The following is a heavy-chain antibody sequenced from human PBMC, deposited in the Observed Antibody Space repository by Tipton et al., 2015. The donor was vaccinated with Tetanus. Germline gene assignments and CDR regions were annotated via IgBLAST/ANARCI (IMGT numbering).Heavy chain of an antibody. CDR1: GGSFSGYY. D-gene: IGHD3-10*01. J-gene: IGHJ3*02. Sequence: TLSLTCAVYGGSFSGYYWSWIRQHPGKGLEWIGYIYYSGSTYYNPSLKSRVTISVDTSKNQFSLKLSSVTAADTAVYYCARVSQFGGEPAAFDIWGQGTMVTVSS. V-gene: IGHV4-31*11. CDR3: ARVSQFGGEPAAFDI. CDR2: IYYSGST.